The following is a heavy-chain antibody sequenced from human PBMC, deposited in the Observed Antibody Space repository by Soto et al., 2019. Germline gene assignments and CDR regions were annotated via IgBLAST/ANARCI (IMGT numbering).Heavy chain of an antibody. CDR1: GGSISSSSYY. D-gene: IGHD3-22*01. CDR3: ARLNYYDSSGYTYWFDP. Sequence: SETLSLTCTVSGGSISSSSYYWGWIRQPPGKGLEWIGSIYYSGSTYYNPSLKSRATISVDTSKNQFSLKLSSVTAADTAVYYCARLNYYDSSGYTYWFDPWGQGTLVTVSS. J-gene: IGHJ5*02. V-gene: IGHV4-39*01. CDR2: IYYSGST.